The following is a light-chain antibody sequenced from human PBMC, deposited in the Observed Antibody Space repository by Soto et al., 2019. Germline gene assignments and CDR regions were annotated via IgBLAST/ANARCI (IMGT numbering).Light chain of an antibody. CDR1: QSVSSY. Sequence: IVLTHAPATLSLSPLERATLSFMSSQSVSSYLAWYQQKPGQAPRLLIYDASNRATGIPARFSGSGSGTDFTLTISSLQSEDSAVYYCHQYNYWPPETFGQGTKVDIK. CDR2: DAS. V-gene: IGKV3-11*01. CDR3: HQYNYWPPET. J-gene: IGKJ1*01.